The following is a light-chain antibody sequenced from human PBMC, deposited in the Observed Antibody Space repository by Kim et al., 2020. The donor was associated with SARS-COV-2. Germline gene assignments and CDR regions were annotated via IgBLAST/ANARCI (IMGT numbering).Light chain of an antibody. Sequence: SPGERATLSCRASQSVSSSYLSLYQQKPGQAPRLLIYGASSRATGIPDMVSCSGTGTDFTLTISRLEPEDFAVYYCQQYGSSPVTFGGGTKVDI. CDR1: QSVSSSY. CDR2: GAS. CDR3: QQYGSSPVT. J-gene: IGKJ4*01. V-gene: IGKV3-20*01.